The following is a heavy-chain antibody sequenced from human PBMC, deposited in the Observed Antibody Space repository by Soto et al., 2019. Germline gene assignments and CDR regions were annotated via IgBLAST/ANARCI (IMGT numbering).Heavy chain of an antibody. Sequence: PSETLSLTCTVSGGSISSSSYYWGWIRQPPGKGLEWIGSIYYSGSTYYNPSLKSRVTISVDTSKNQFSLKLSSVTAADTAVYYCARLGYSSQYNWFDPWGQGTLVTAPQ. D-gene: IGHD6-19*01. J-gene: IGHJ5*02. CDR3: ARLGYSSQYNWFDP. V-gene: IGHV4-39*01. CDR1: GGSISSSSYY. CDR2: IYYSGST.